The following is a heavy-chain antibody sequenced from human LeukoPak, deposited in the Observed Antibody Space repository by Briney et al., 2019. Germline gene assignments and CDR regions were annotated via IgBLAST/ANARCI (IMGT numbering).Heavy chain of an antibody. Sequence: GGSLRLTCAASGFTFSSYSMNWVRQAPGKGLEWASSISSSSSYIYYADSVKGRFTISRDNAKNSLYLQMNSLRAEDTAVYYCARGGPQTGTTWYMDVWGKGTTVTVSS. CDR1: GFTFSSYS. CDR3: ARGGPQTGTTWYMDV. D-gene: IGHD1-1*01. V-gene: IGHV3-21*01. CDR2: ISSSSSYI. J-gene: IGHJ6*03.